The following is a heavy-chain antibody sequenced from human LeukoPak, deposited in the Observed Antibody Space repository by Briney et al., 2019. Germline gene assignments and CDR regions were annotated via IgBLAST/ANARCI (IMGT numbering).Heavy chain of an antibody. J-gene: IGHJ6*02. CDR3: ARSLGAYSSGWYYYYYGMDV. Sequence: GASVKVSCKASGYTFTSYGISWVRQAPGQGLEWMGWISAYNGNTNYAQKLQGRVTMTTDTSTSTAYMELRSLRSDDTAVYYCARSLGAYSSGWYYYYYGMDVWGQGTTVSVSS. V-gene: IGHV1-18*01. CDR2: ISAYNGNT. CDR1: GYTFTSYG. D-gene: IGHD6-19*01.